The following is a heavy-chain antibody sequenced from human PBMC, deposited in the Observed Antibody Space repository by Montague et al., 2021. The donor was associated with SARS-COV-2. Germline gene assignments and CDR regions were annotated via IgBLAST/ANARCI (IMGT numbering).Heavy chain of an antibody. J-gene: IGHJ6*02. CDR3: ARDLTYGSGRSYYYGMDV. V-gene: IGHV3-53*04. Sequence: SLRLSCAASGFTVSSNYMSWVRQAPGKGLEWVSVIYSGGSTYYADSVKGRFTISRHNSKNTLYLQMKSLRAEDTAVYYCARDLTYGSGRSYYYGMDVWGQGTTVTVSS. D-gene: IGHD3-10*01. CDR2: IYSGGST. CDR1: GFTVSSNY.